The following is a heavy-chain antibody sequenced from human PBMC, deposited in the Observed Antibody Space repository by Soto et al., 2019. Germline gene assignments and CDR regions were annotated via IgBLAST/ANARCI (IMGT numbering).Heavy chain of an antibody. CDR1: GGTFSSYA. J-gene: IGHJ6*02. CDR2: IIPIFGTA. D-gene: IGHD3-10*01. Sequence: VASVKVSCKASGGTFSSYAISWVRQAPGQGLEWMGGIIPIFGTANYAQKFQGRVTITADESTSTAYMELSSLRSEDTAVYYCARDMSLLLWFGERGGSYYYGMDVWGQGTTVTVSS. V-gene: IGHV1-69*13. CDR3: ARDMSLLLWFGERGGSYYYGMDV.